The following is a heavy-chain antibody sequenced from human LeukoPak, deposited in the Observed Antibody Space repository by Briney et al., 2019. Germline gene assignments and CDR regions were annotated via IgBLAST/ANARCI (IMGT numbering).Heavy chain of an antibody. D-gene: IGHD5-18*01. CDR3: ARSAGAWYGYDY. V-gene: IGHV3-23*01. J-gene: IGHJ4*02. Sequence: GGSLRLSCVGSGFSFDNNAMTWVRQAPGKGLEWVSSITASAGTTDYAASVKGRFAISRDNSKNTLYLQMNSLRADDTAVYYCARSAGAWYGYDYWGQGNLVIV. CDR2: ITASAGTT. CDR1: GFSFDNNA.